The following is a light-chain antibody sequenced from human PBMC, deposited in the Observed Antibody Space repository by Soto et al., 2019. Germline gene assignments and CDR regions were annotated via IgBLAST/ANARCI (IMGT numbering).Light chain of an antibody. CDR2: RNN. V-gene: IGLV1-47*01. CDR1: SSNIGSNY. CDR3: CSYAGSSTSYV. Sequence: QSVLTQPPSASGTPGQRVTISCSGSSSNIGSNYVYWYQQLPGTAPKLLIYRNNQRPSGVPDRFSGSKSGNSASLTITGLQAEDDADYYCCSYAGSSTSYVFGTGTKVTVL. J-gene: IGLJ1*01.